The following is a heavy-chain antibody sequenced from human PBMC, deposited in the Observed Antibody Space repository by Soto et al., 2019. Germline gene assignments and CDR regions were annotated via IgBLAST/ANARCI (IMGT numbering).Heavy chain of an antibody. CDR1: GYTFTSYG. CDR2: ISLYNGNI. Sequence: QVQLVQSGVEVKKPGASVKVSCKASGYTFTSYGISWVRQAPGQGLEWMGWISLYNGNIKYAPKFQGRVTMTADTSKDTVYMELKSLRSDDTAVYYCGRIVPDAIGRFDPWGQGTVVTVSS. J-gene: IGHJ5*02. V-gene: IGHV1-18*01. CDR3: GRIVPDAIGRFDP. D-gene: IGHD1-26*01.